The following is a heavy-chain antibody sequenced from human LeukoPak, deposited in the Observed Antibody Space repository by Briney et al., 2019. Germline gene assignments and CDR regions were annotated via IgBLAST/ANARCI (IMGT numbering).Heavy chain of an antibody. Sequence: SSETLSLTCTVSGGSISSYYWSWIRQPPGKGLEWIGYIYYSGSTNYNPSLKSRVSISVDTSKNQFSLKLSSVTAADTAVYYCARTDKYCGGDCYSWNYFDYWGQGTLVTVSS. CDR1: GGSISSYY. V-gene: IGHV4-59*08. D-gene: IGHD2-21*02. J-gene: IGHJ4*02. CDR2: IYYSGST. CDR3: ARTDKYCGGDCYSWNYFDY.